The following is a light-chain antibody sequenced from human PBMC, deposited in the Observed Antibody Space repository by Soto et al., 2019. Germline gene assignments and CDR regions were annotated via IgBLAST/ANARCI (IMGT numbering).Light chain of an antibody. V-gene: IGLV2-14*03. CDR3: SSYTNTSTLV. J-gene: IGLJ1*01. Sequence: QSVLTQPASVSGSPGQSITTSCAGTSSDLGAYKYVSWYQQHPDKAPKLILYEVSRRPSGVSNRFSGSKSGNTASLTISGLLAEDEADYSCSSYTNTSTLVFGTGTKVTVL. CDR2: EVS. CDR1: SSDLGAYKY.